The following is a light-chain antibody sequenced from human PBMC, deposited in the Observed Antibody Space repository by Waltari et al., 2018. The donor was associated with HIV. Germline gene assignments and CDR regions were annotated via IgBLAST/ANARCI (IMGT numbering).Light chain of an antibody. Sequence: VLLTQSPVTLSVSPGDRVTLSCRASQNNGSYLAWYQQKTGQSPSLLVYGASIRAPGIPARFTGSGSGTDFNLIIDGLQPDDCAVYYCHQYNDWPRCTFGQGTKVEIK. J-gene: IGKJ2*02. CDR1: QNNGSY. CDR2: GAS. CDR3: HQYNDWPRCT. V-gene: IGKV3D-15*01.